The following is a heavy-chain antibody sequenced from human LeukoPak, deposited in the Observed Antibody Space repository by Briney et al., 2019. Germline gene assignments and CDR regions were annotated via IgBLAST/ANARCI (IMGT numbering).Heavy chain of an antibody. V-gene: IGHV1-2*02. CDR3: ARVDSEYCSSTSCYKWFDP. CDR2: INPNSGGT. J-gene: IGHJ5*02. D-gene: IGHD2-2*02. Sequence: ASVKVSCTASVYTFTGYYIYWVRQAPGQGLEWMGWINPNSGGTNYAQKFQGRVAMTRDTSVNTAYMELSRLRSDDTAVYYCARVDSEYCSSTSCYKWFDPWGQGTLVTVSS. CDR1: VYTFTGYY.